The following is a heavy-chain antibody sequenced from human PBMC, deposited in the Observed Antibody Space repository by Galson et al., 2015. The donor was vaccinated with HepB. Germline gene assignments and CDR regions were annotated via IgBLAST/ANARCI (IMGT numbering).Heavy chain of an antibody. Sequence: QSGAEVKKPGESLRISCKGSGYSFTSYWISWVRRMPGKGLEWMGRIDPSDSYTNYSPSFQGHVTISADKSISTAYPQWSSLKASDTAMYYCATSGSYDILTGYYRQYYYYGMDVWGQGTTVTVSS. CDR3: ATSGSYDILTGYYRQYYYYGMDV. J-gene: IGHJ6*02. V-gene: IGHV5-10-1*01. CDR1: GYSFTSYW. CDR2: IDPSDSYT. D-gene: IGHD3-9*01.